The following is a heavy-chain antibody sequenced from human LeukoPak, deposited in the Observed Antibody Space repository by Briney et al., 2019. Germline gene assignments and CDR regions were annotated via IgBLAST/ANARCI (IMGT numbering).Heavy chain of an antibody. V-gene: IGHV3-7*01. CDR2: IKRDGSEK. Sequence: GWALRLSCAASEFTFSTYWMIWVREAPGKGLECVADIKRDGSEKYYVDSVKGRFTISRQNAKNSLLLQMNSLSAEDTAAYYCARPRSGGRQDDAFDIWGQGTMVTVSS. CDR3: ARPRSGGRQDDAFDI. D-gene: IGHD2-15*01. CDR1: EFTFSTYW. J-gene: IGHJ3*02.